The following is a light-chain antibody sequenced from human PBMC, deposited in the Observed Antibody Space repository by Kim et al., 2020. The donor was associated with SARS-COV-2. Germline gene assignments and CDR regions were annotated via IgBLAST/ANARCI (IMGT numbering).Light chain of an antibody. V-gene: IGKV1-5*03. J-gene: IGKJ4*01. CDR2: KAS. CDR3: QQYNSYPLT. CDR1: QSISSW. Sequence: SASVGDRVTITCRASQSISSWLAWYQQKPGKAPNLLIYKASTLESGVPSRFSGSGSGTEFTLTISGLQPDDFATYYCQQYNSYPLTFGGGTKLEI.